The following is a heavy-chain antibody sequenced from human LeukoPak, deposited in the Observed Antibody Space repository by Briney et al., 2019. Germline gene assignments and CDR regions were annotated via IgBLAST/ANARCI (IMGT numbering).Heavy chain of an antibody. CDR1: GFTFSSCW. D-gene: IGHD3-10*01. J-gene: IGHJ5*02. V-gene: IGHV3-74*01. CDR2: INSDGSST. CDR3: ARESYYYGSGSYSPGWNWFDP. Sequence: GGSLRLSCAASGFTFSSCWMHWVRQAPGKGLVWVSHINSDGSSTNYADSVKGRFTISRDNAKNTLYLQMNSLRAEDTAAYYCARESYYYGSGSYSPGWNWFDPWGQGTLVTVSS.